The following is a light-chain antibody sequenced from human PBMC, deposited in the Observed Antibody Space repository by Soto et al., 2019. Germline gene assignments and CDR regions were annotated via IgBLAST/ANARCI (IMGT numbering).Light chain of an antibody. J-gene: IGKJ1*01. CDR3: QQYNSYSTVXPAT. V-gene: IGKV1-5*03. CDR2: SAS. Sequence: DIQMTQSPSTLSASVGDRVTITCRASQSISTWLAWYQQKPGKAPKLLIYSASYLESGVPSRFSGSGFGTESTLTITRLQPDDFATYYCQQYNSYSTVXPATCGQGTKV. CDR1: QSISTW.